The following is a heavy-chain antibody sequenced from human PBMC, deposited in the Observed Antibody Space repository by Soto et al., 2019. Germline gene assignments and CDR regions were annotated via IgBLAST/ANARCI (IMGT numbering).Heavy chain of an antibody. CDR3: ARDRGGQLVRAYYYYGMDV. V-gene: IGHV3-33*01. D-gene: IGHD6-6*01. CDR2: IWYDGSNK. J-gene: IGHJ6*02. CDR1: GFTFSSYG. Sequence: LRLSCAASGFTFSSYGMHWVRQALGKGLEWVAVIWYDGSNKYYADSVKGRFTISRDNSKNTLYLQMNSLRAEDTAVYYCARDRGGQLVRAYYYYGMDVWGQGTTVTVSS.